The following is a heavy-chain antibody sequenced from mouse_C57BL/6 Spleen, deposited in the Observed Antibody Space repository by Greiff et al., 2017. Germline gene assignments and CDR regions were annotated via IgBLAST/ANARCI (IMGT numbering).Heavy chain of an antibody. Sequence: QVQLKQSGAELARPGASVKMSCKASGYTFTSYTMHWVKQRPGQGLEWIGYINPSSGYTKYNQKFKDKATLTADKSSSTAYMQLSSLTSEDSAVXYCAREDSSGYFYAMDYWGQGTSVTVSS. CDR3: AREDSSGYFYAMDY. J-gene: IGHJ4*01. CDR1: GYTFTSYT. CDR2: INPSSGYT. V-gene: IGHV1-4*01. D-gene: IGHD3-2*02.